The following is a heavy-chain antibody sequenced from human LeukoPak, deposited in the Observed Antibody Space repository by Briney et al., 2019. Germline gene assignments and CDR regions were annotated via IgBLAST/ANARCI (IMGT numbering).Heavy chain of an antibody. V-gene: IGHV1-18*01. D-gene: IGHD3-10*01. CDR1: GYTFTSYG. CDR2: ISAYNGNT. Sequence: ASVKVSCKASGYTFTSYGISWVRQAPGQGLEWMGWISAYNGNTNYAQKLQGRVTMTTDTSTSTAYMELSSLRSEDTAVYYCATDPTYYYGSGSYRGGYWGQGTLVTVSS. J-gene: IGHJ4*02. CDR3: ATDPTYYYGSGSYRGGY.